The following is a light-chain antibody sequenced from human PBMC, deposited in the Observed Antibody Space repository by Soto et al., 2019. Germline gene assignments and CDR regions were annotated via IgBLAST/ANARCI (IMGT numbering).Light chain of an antibody. J-gene: IGKJ5*01. Sequence: DIQMTQSPSTLSASVGDRVTITRRASQSISRWLAWYQQKPGKAPQALIYDASSLKSGVPSRFRGNGSGTEFTLTISSLQPDDFETYYCQKYNTYSTVGPGTRLEIK. CDR1: QSISRW. CDR2: DAS. V-gene: IGKV1-5*01. CDR3: QKYNTYST.